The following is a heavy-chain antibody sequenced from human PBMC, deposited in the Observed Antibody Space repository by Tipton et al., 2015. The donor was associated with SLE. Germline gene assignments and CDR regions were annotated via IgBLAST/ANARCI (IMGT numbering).Heavy chain of an antibody. CDR3: ARDALGVAARWFDP. CDR2: IYSSGNT. V-gene: IGHV4-4*07. D-gene: IGHD6-19*01. CDR1: GGSISNYY. Sequence: TLSLTCTVSGGSISNYYWNWIRQPAGKGLEWIGRIYSSGNTNYNPYLKSRVTMSLDTSKNHFSLKLRSVTAADTAVYYCARDALGVAARWFDPWGPGTLVTVPS. J-gene: IGHJ5*02.